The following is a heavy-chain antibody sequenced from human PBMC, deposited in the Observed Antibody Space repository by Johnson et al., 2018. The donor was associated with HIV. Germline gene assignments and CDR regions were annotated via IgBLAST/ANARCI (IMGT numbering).Heavy chain of an antibody. D-gene: IGHD1-26*01. CDR3: AGLGGSHDAFDI. V-gene: IGHV3-66*01. CDR2: IYSGGNT. J-gene: IGHJ3*02. CDR1: GFTVSSNY. Sequence: VQLVESGGGLVQPGGSLRLSCAASGFTVSSNYMTWVRQAPGKRLEWVSIIYSGGNTYYADSVKGRFTISRDNSKNTLYLQMNSLRAEDMAVYYCAGLGGSHDAFDIWGQGTMVTVSS.